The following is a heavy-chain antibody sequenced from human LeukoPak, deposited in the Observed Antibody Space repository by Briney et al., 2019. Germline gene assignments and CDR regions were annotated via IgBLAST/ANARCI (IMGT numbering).Heavy chain of an antibody. V-gene: IGHV1-24*01. CDR3: ATDSYYGSGKSRYYYYMDV. CDR1: GYTLTELS. D-gene: IGHD3-10*01. J-gene: IGHJ6*03. CDR2: FDPEDGET. Sequence: GASVKVSCKVSGYTLTELSMHWVRQAPGKGPEWMGGFDPEDGETIYAQKFQGRVTMTEDTSTDTAYMELSSLRSEDTAVYYCATDSYYGSGKSRYYYYMDVWGKGTTVTVSS.